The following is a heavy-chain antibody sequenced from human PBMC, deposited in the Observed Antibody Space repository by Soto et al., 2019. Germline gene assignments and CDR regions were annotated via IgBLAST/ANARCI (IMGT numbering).Heavy chain of an antibody. CDR1: GGSINSASYY. CDR2: IFYTGST. D-gene: IGHD4-17*01. CDR3: ARLDYGDSAFDS. Sequence: QVQLQESGPGLVQPSETLSLTCSVSGGSINSASYYWSWLRQHPGKGLEFIGYIFYTGSTYYNPSLETRLTISVDTSKNHVSLRLNAVTAADTAVYYCARLDYGDSAFDSWGRGILVTVSS. J-gene: IGHJ4*02. V-gene: IGHV4-31*03.